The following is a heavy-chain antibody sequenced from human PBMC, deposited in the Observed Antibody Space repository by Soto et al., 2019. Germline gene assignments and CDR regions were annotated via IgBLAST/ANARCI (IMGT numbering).Heavy chain of an antibody. J-gene: IGHJ6*03. V-gene: IGHV1-46*01. Sequence: GASVKVSCKASGYTFTSYYMHWVRQAPGQGLEWMGIINPSGGSTSYAQKFQGRVTMTRDTSTSTVYMELSSLRSDDTAVYYCARAAGYCSSTSCYPYYYMDVWGKGTTVTVSS. CDR1: GYTFTSYY. D-gene: IGHD2-2*01. CDR3: ARAAGYCSSTSCYPYYYMDV. CDR2: INPSGGST.